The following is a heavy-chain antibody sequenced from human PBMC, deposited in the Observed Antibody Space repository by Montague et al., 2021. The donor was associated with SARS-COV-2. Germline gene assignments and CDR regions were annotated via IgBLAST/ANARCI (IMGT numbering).Heavy chain of an antibody. CDR2: INHSGST. J-gene: IGHJ6*02. D-gene: IGHD2-2*01. Sequence: SETLSLTCAVYGGSLSGYYWSWIRQPPGEGLEWIAEINHSGSTSYNPSLKSRVTISVDTSKNQFSLKLSSAAAADTAVYYCVRVPYRLLFVPRYYGMDVWGQGTTVTVSS. CDR3: VRVPYRLLFVPRYYGMDV. V-gene: IGHV4-34*01. CDR1: GGSLSGYY.